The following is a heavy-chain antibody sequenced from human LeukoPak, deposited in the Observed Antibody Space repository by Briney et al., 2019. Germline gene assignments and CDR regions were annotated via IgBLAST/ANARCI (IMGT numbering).Heavy chain of an antibody. CDR1: GGSISSGDYY. CDR2: IYYSGST. CDR3: ARESRFLEWSADY. D-gene: IGHD3-3*01. J-gene: IGHJ4*02. V-gene: IGHV4-30-4*08. Sequence: PSETLSLTCTVSGGSISSGDYYWSWIRQPPGKGLELVGYIYYSGSTYYNPSLKSRVTISVDTSKTQFSLKLSSVTAADTAVYYCARESRFLEWSADYWGQGTLVTVSS.